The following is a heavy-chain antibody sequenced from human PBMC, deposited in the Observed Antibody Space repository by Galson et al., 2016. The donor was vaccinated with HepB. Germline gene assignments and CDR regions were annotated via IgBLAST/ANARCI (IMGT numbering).Heavy chain of an antibody. CDR3: VKRGDGYNVSES. J-gene: IGHJ4*02. CDR1: GSRFTDYW. V-gene: IGHV5-51*01. Sequence: QSGAEVKKPGEPPKISCKASGSRFTDYWIGWVRQTPVKGLEWMGVVHPGDSDTIYTPSFEGQVTISADRSITTAYLQWRRLRASDTAMYYCVKRGDGYNVSESWGQGTLVTVSS. CDR2: VHPGDSDT. D-gene: IGHD5-24*01.